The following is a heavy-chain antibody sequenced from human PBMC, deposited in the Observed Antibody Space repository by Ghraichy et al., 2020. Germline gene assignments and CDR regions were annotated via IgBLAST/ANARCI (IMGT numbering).Heavy chain of an antibody. J-gene: IGHJ6*02. Sequence: GGSLRLSCAASGFTFSSYAMNWVRQAPGKGLEWVSSISTRSTYKNYAASVKGRFTVSRGNAKNSLFLQMDSLRADDTAVYYCARDVGFDNSAGGLDVWGHGTWVIVSS. CDR1: GFTFSSYA. CDR3: ARDVGFDNSAGGLDV. CDR2: ISTRSTYK. V-gene: IGHV3-21*01. D-gene: IGHD4-23*01.